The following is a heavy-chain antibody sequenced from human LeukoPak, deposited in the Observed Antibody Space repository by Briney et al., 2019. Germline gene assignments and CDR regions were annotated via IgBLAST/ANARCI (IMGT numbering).Heavy chain of an antibody. V-gene: IGHV1-69*05. CDR1: GYTFTSYD. D-gene: IGHD5-24*01. CDR2: IIPIFGTA. CDR3: ARGRWLQLGDAFDI. J-gene: IGHJ3*02. Sequence: SVKVSCKASGYTFTSYDISWVRQAPGQGLEWIGGIIPIFGTANYAQKFQGRVTITTDESTSTAYMELSSLRSEDTAVYYCARGRWLQLGDAFDIWGQGTMVTVSS.